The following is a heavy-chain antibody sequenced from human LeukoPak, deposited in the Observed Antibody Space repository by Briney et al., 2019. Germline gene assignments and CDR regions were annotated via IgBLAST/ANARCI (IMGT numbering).Heavy chain of an antibody. CDR3: ARTGDYYDSSGPN. D-gene: IGHD3-22*01. CDR2: IYYSGST. J-gene: IGHJ4*02. CDR1: GGSISSSSYY. Sequence: PSETLSLTCTVSGGSISSSSYYWGWIRQPPGKGLVWIGSIYYSGSTYYNPSLKSRVTISVDTSKNQFSLKLSSVTAADTAVYYCARTGDYYDSSGPNWGQGTLVTVSS. V-gene: IGHV4-39*01.